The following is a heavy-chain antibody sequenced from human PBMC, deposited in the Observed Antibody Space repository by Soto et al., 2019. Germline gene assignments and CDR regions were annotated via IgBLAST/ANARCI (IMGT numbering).Heavy chain of an antibody. CDR1: GGTFSSYA. CDR2: IIPIFGTA. CDR3: ARVAAAGTRFYYYGMDV. J-gene: IGHJ6*02. D-gene: IGHD6-13*01. V-gene: IGHV1-69*01. Sequence: QVQLVQSGAEMKKPGSSVKVSCKASGGTFSSYAISWVRQAPGQGLEWMGGIIPIFGTANYAQKFQGRVTITADESTSTAYMELSSLRSEDTAVYYCARVAAAGTRFYYYGMDVWGQGTTVTVSS.